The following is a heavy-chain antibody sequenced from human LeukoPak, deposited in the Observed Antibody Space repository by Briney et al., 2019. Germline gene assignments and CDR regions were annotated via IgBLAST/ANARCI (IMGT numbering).Heavy chain of an antibody. V-gene: IGHV4-59*08. D-gene: IGHD5-12*01. J-gene: IGHJ4*02. CDR3: ARLGGYRLRDFDY. CDR1: GGSISSYY. Sequence: PSETLSLTCTVSGGSISSYYWSWIRQPPGKGLEWIGYTYYSGSTNYNPSLKSRVTISVDTSKNQFSLKLSSVTAADTAVYYCARLGGYRLRDFDYWGQGTLVTVSS. CDR2: TYYSGST.